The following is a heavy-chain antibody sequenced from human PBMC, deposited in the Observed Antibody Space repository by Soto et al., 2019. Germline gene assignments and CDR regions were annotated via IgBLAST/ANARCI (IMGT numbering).Heavy chain of an antibody. Sequence: TGGSLRLSCVVSGFNFSRYAMNWVRQAPGKGLQWVARISYDGSNEFYADPVKGRFTISRDNAKNTLYLQMNSLRAEDTAIYYCAREAYVVLVMYATTWNYFDYWGHGTLVTVSS. J-gene: IGHJ4*01. D-gene: IGHD2-8*01. CDR3: AREAYVVLVMYATTWNYFDY. CDR2: ISYDGSNE. V-gene: IGHV3-30-3*01. CDR1: GFNFSRYA.